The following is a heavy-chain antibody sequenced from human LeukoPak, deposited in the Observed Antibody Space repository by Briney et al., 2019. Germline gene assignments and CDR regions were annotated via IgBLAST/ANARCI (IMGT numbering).Heavy chain of an antibody. CDR1: GGSISSGGYS. D-gene: IGHD5-18*01. Sequence: ASQTLSLTCAVSGGSISSGGYSWSWIRQPPGKGLEWIGYIYHSGSTYYNPSLKSRVTISVDRSKNQFSLKLSSVTAADTAVYYCARALYRGYSYGYVGGDWFDPWGQGTLVTVSS. J-gene: IGHJ5*02. CDR2: IYHSGST. V-gene: IGHV4-30-2*01. CDR3: ARALYRGYSYGYVGGDWFDP.